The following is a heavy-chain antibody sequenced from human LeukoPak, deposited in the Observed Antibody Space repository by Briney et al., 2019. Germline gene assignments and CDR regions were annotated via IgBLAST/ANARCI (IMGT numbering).Heavy chain of an antibody. D-gene: IGHD5-24*01. CDR1: GFTVSSNY. V-gene: IGHV3-53*01. J-gene: IGHJ4*02. CDR2: IYGGGNI. Sequence: GGSLGLSCAASGFTVSSNYMNWVRQAPGKGLEWVSVIYGGGNIYYADSVKGRSTISRDNSKNTLYLQMNSLRAEDTAVYYCARGAGYNYPYYFDYWGQGTLVTVSS. CDR3: ARGAGYNYPYYFDY.